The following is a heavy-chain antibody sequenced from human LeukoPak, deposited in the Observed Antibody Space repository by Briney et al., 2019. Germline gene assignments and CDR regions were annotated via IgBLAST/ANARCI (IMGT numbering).Heavy chain of an antibody. V-gene: IGHV4-34*01. CDR2: INHSGST. J-gene: IGHJ4*02. CDR1: GGSFSGYY. D-gene: IGHD6-13*01. CDR3: ARVLRYSSSWYGGIDY. Sequence: SETLSLTCAVYGGSFSGYYWSWIRQPPGKGLEWNGEINHSGSTNYNPSLKSRVTIPVDTSKNQFSLKLSSVTAADTAVYYCARVLRYSSSWYGGIDYWGQGTLVTVSS.